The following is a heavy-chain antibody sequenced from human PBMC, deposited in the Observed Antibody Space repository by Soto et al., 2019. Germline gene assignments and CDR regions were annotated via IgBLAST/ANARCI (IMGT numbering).Heavy chain of an antibody. D-gene: IGHD3-10*01. CDR2: TYYRSKWNN. CDR3: ARGGGRITMVRGPIDY. Sequence: QSQTLSLTCAISGDSVSSTSAAWNWIRQSPSRGLEWLGRTYYRSKWNNDYAVSVKSRITINQNTSKNQFSLQLNSVTPEETAVYYGARGGGRITMVRGPIDYWGQGTLVTVSS. J-gene: IGHJ4*02. V-gene: IGHV6-1*01. CDR1: GDSVSSTSAA.